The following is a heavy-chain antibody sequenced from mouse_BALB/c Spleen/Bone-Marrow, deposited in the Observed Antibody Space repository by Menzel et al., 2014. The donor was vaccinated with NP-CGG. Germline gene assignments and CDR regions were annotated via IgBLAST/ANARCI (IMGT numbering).Heavy chain of an antibody. CDR3: ARLSYYGRFAY. J-gene: IGHJ3*01. CDR2: INPDSSTI. V-gene: IGHV4-1*02. D-gene: IGHD1-1*01. CDR1: GFDFSRYW. Sequence: DVKLVESGGGLVQPGGSLKLSCAASGFDFSRYWMSWVRQAPGKGLKWIGEINPDSSTINYTPSLKDKFIISRDNAKNTLYLQMSTVRSEDTALYYCARLSYYGRFAYWGQGTLVTVSA.